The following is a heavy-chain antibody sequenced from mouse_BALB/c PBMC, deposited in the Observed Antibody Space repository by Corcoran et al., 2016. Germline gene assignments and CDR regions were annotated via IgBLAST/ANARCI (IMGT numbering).Heavy chain of an antibody. Sequence: QIQLVQSGPELKKPGETVKISCQASGSTFTNYGMHWVKQAPGKGLKWMGWINTYTGEPTYADDFKGRFAFSLETSASTAYLQINNLKNEDMATYFCARREDYDGWYFDVWGAGTTGTVSS. CDR2: INTYTGEP. CDR3: ARREDYDGWYFDV. V-gene: IGHV9-1*02. J-gene: IGHJ1*01. D-gene: IGHD2-4*01. CDR1: GSTFTNYG.